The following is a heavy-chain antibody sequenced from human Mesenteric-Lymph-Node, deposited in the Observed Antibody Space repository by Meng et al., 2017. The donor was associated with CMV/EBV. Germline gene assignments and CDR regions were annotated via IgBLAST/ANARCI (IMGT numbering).Heavy chain of an antibody. CDR2: INAGNGNT. J-gene: IGHJ4*02. CDR1: GYTFTSSA. Sequence: CKASGYTFTSSAMHWVHQAPGQRLEWMGWINAGNGNTKYSQKFQGRVTITRDTSASTGYMELSSLKSEDTAVYYCARSDTSSWYSDYWGQGTLVTVSS. D-gene: IGHD6-13*01. V-gene: IGHV1-3*01. CDR3: ARSDTSSWYSDY.